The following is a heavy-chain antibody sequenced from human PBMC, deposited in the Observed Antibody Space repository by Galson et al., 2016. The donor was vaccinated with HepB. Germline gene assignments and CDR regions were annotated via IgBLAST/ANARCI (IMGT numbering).Heavy chain of an antibody. CDR3: ARHEAGSGDSRGYFDY. D-gene: IGHD3-22*01. CDR2: TNELGTER. J-gene: IGHJ4*02. CDR1: AFNFCTSW. V-gene: IGHV3-7*01. Sequence: SLRLSCAASAFNFCTSWMSWVRQAPGEGLEWVGSTNELGTERYYVDSVKGRFTILRANSKNSVYLRMNALSDEDTAVYYCARHEAGSGDSRGYFDYWGPGTPVTVS.